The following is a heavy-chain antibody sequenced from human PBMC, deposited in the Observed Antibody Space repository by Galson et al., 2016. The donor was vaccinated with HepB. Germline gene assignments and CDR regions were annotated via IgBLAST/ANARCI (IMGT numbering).Heavy chain of an antibody. D-gene: IGHD4-11*01. J-gene: IGHJ4*02. CDR2: ISPNSGGT. CDR3: ASEAAPGDDYSLAY. V-gene: IGHV1-2*02. Sequence: SVKVSCKASKYTFTVYYIHWVRQAPGQGLEWMVWISPNSGGTNYAQKFQGRVTMTRDTLITTAYMELSSLRSDDTAVYYCASEAAPGDDYSLAYWGQGTLVTVSS. CDR1: KYTFTVYY.